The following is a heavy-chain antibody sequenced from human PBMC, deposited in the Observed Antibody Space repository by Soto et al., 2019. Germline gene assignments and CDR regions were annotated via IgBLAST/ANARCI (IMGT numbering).Heavy chain of an antibody. V-gene: IGHV3-30-3*01. D-gene: IGHD6-6*01. J-gene: IGHJ4*02. CDR2: ISYDGSNK. Sequence: GGSLRLSCAACGFTFRSYAVHWVGQPPGKGLEWVAVISYDGSNKYYADSVKGRFTISRDNSKNTLYPQMNILRAEDTAVYYCARSLGIAARQGYFDYWGQGTLVTVSS. CDR1: GFTFRSYA. CDR3: ARSLGIAARQGYFDY.